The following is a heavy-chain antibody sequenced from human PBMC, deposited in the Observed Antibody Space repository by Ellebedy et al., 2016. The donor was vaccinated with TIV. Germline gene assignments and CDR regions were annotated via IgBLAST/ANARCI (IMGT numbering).Heavy chain of an antibody. CDR3: ARPSRTMAATTDWFDF. Sequence: ASVKVSXXASGYTFTTYTIYWVRQAPGQRLEWMGWINTDNADTTYSQKFQGRVTLTRDTSASTVSMELSSLRSEDTAVYYCARPSRTMAATTDWFDFWGQGTPVTVSS. CDR2: INTDNADT. CDR1: GYTFTTYT. D-gene: IGHD1-26*01. J-gene: IGHJ5*01. V-gene: IGHV1-3*04.